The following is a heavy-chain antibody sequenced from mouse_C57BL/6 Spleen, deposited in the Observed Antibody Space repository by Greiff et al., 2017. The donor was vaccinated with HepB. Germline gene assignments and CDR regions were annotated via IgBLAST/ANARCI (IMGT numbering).Heavy chain of an antibody. J-gene: IGHJ2*01. Sequence: VQLQQPGAELVKPGASVKMSCKASGYTFTSYWITWVTQRPGQGLEWIGDIYPGSGSTNYNEKFKSKATLTVDTSSSTAYMQLSSLTSEDSAVYYCARGPRGSYYFDYWGQGTTLTVSS. CDR3: ARGPRGSYYFDY. CDR1: GYTFTSYW. V-gene: IGHV1-55*01. CDR2: IYPGSGST.